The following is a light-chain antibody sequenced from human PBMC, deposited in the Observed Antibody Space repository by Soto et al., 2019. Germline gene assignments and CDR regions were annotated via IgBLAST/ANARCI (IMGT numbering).Light chain of an antibody. CDR1: SHDIGAYDY. J-gene: IGLJ1*01. CDR3: SSYIGRNNYV. CDR2: EVN. V-gene: IGLV2-8*01. Sequence: QSVLTQPPSASGSPGQSVTISCTGTSHDIGAYDYVSWYRQHPGKAPKLLMYEVNRRPPGIPERFTGSKSGTTASLTVSGLQAEDEADYYCSSYIGRNNYVFGTGAKLTVL.